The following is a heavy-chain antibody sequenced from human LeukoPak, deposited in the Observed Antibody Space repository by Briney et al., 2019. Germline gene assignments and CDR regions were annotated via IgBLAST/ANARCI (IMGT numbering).Heavy chain of an antibody. V-gene: IGHV3-23*01. CDR3: AKALGGYDFDY. Sequence: PGGSLRLSCAASGFTFRSYGMSWVRQAPGKGLEWVSSLSGSGGSTYYADSVKGRFTISRDNSKNTLFLHMNSLRAEDTAVYYCAKALGGYDFDYWGRGTLVTVSS. D-gene: IGHD3-16*01. CDR2: LSGSGGST. CDR1: GFTFRSYG. J-gene: IGHJ4*02.